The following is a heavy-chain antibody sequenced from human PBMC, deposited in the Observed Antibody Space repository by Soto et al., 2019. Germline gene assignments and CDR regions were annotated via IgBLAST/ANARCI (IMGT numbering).Heavy chain of an antibody. CDR2: FSQGGSI. J-gene: IGHJ5*02. CDR3: ARGALRGSPNRRTRFDP. V-gene: IGHV4-34*01. D-gene: IGHD2-2*01. CDR1: GGSFSGYS. Sequence: QVQLQSWGAGLLKPSETLSLTCAVYGGSFSGYSWTWIRQSPGKGLVRIGEFSQGGSINFNPSLRSRVTMSVDTYKRQFSLQLSSVTAADTAVYYCARGALRGSPNRRTRFDPWGQGTLVTVSS.